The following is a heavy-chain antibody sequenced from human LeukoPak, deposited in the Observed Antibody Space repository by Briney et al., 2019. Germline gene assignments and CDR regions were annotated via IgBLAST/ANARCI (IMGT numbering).Heavy chain of an antibody. D-gene: IGHD6-19*01. CDR1: GGSFSGYH. CDR2: INDRGRT. CDR3: ARRASSGWYGYYYYYYMDV. J-gene: IGHJ6*03. V-gene: IGHV4-34*01. Sequence: SETLSLTCAVHGGSFSGYHWNWIRQSPGKGLEWIGEINDRGRTNYNPSLKSRVSLSVDTSRKEFSLKLSAVTAADTAVYYCARRASSGWYGYYYYYYMDVWGKGTTVTVSS.